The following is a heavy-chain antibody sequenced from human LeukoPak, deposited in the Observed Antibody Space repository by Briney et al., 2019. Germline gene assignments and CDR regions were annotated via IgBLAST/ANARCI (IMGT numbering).Heavy chain of an antibody. CDR3: ASSTVTTTLGAFDI. Sequence: SQTLSLTCTVSGGSISRGGYYWSWIRQPRGRGLEGIGYIYHSGSTYCNPSLKSRVTISVDRSKNQFSLKLSSVTAADTAVYYCASSTVTTTLGAFDIWGQGTMVTVSS. D-gene: IGHD4-17*01. J-gene: IGHJ3*02. CDR2: IYHSGST. CDR1: GGSISRGGYY. V-gene: IGHV4-30-2*01.